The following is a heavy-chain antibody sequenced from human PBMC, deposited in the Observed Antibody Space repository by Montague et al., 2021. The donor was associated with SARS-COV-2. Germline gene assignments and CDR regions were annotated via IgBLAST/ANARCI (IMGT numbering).Heavy chain of an antibody. CDR1: GGSFSGYY. V-gene: IGHV4-34*01. Sequence: SETLSLTCAVYGGSFSGYYWTWIRQSPGKGLEWIAEINHSGTTNYNSNPSLRSRVTISVDTSKSQFSLKLSSVTAADTGVYYCARWDPKTLTLIGLRGKSASDYWGQGTLVTVSS. J-gene: IGHJ4*02. CDR2: INHSGTT. D-gene: IGHD4-23*01. CDR3: ARWDPKTLTLIGLRGKSASDY.